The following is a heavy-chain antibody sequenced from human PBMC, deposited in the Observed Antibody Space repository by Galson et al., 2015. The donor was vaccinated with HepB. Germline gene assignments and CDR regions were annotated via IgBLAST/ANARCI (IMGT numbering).Heavy chain of an antibody. CDR2: IWYDGSNK. D-gene: IGHD3-22*01. CDR3: ASQYHYDSSGYYNQYYYYYGMDV. V-gene: IGHV3-33*01. J-gene: IGHJ6*02. Sequence: SLRLSCAASGFTFSSYGMRWVRQAPGKGLEWVAVIWYDGSNKYYADSVKGRFTISRDNSKNTLYLQMNSLRAEDTAVYYCASQYHYDSSGYYNQYYYYYGMDVWGQGTTVTVSS. CDR1: GFTFSSYG.